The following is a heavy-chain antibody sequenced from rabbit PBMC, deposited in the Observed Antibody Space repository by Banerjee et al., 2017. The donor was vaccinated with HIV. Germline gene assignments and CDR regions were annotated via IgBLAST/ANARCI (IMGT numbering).Heavy chain of an antibody. J-gene: IGHJ4*01. Sequence: QSLEESGGGLVQPEGSLTLTCTASGFSFSSSYYMCWVRRAPGKGLEWIGCIVAGSDGMTYYASWAKGRFTISRTSSTTVTLQMTSLTAADTATYFCARDLAGVIGWNFGLWGQGTLVTVS. CDR3: ARDLAGVIGWNFGL. CDR1: GFSFSSSYY. V-gene: IGHV1S40*01. D-gene: IGHD4-1*01. CDR2: IVAGSDGMT.